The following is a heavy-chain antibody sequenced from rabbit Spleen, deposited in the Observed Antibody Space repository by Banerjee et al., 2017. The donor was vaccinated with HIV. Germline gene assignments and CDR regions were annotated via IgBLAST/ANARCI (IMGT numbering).Heavy chain of an antibody. CDR2: INTGDGRT. D-gene: IGHD6-1*01. Sequence: EQLLESGGGLVKPEGSLKLSCTASGFSIKWLCWVRQAPGKGLEWIGCINTGDGRTYSARWAKGRFTGSKTSSTTVTLQMTSLTAADTATYFCARDGANGWNFNLWGPGTLVTVS. J-gene: IGHJ4*01. CDR1: GFSIKW. CDR3: ARDGANGWNFNL. V-gene: IGHV1S45*01.